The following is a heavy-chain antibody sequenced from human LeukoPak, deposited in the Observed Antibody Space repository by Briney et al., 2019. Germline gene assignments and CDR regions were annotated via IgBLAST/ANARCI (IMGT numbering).Heavy chain of an antibody. CDR3: ARGGEGSSSWYFDY. Sequence: EGSLRLSXAASGFTFSSYWMHWVRQAPGKGLVWVSRINSDGSSTSYADSVKGRFTISRDNAKNTLYLQMNSLRAEDTAVYYCARGGEGSSSWYFDYWGQGTLVTVSS. D-gene: IGHD6-13*01. J-gene: IGHJ4*02. CDR1: GFTFSSYW. CDR2: INSDGSST. V-gene: IGHV3-74*01.